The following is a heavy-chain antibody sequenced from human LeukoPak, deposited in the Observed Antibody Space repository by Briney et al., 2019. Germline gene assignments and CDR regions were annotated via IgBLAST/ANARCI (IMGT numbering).Heavy chain of an antibody. CDR1: GGSNRSGRFY. CDR2: IYYSGIP. D-gene: IGHD5-12*01. Sequence: ASQTLSLTCTVSGGSNRSGRFYWTWIRQHPRKGLEWIGYIYYSGIPHYNPSLTSQITISLDTSKNQFSLRLNSVTAADTAVYYCARVGGYSCYAAIWGQGTLVTVSS. J-gene: IGHJ4*02. V-gene: IGHV4-31*01. CDR3: ARVGGYSCYAAI.